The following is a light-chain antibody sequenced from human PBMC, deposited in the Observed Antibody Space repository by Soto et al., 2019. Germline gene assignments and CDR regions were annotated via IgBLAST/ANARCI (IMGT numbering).Light chain of an antibody. CDR1: QGVSSY. Sequence: EIVMTQSPATLSVSPGERATLSCRASQGVSSYSACYQQNAGHAPRLLNYNASNRATGIPARFSGSGSGTDFTLTISRLEPEYSAVYYCQQRSNWPITFGPGTKVDIK. CDR2: NAS. J-gene: IGKJ3*01. CDR3: QQRSNWPIT. V-gene: IGKV3-11*01.